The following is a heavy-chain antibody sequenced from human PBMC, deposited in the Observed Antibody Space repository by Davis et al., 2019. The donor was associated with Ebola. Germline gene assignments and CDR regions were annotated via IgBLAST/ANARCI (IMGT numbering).Heavy chain of an antibody. CDR1: GFTFSRYA. CDR2: IYYSGST. Sequence: LRLSCAASGFTFSRYAMNWVRQAPGKGLEWIGGIYYSGSTYYNPSLKSRVTISLDTSKNQFSLKLSSVTAADTAVYYCARYSGTAMTPWGQGTLVTVSS. V-gene: IGHV4-34*09. CDR3: ARYSGTAMTP. J-gene: IGHJ4*02. D-gene: IGHD5-18*01.